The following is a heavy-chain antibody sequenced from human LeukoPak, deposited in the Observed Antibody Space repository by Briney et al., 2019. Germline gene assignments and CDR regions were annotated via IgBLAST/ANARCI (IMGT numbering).Heavy chain of an antibody. CDR1: GGSFSGYY. Sequence: SETLSLTCAVYGGSFSGYYWSWIRQPPGKGLEWIGYIYYSGSTNYNPSLKSRVTISVDTSKNQFSLKLSSVTAADTAVYYCASSPRWNPDFDYWGQGTLVTVSS. V-gene: IGHV4-59*01. CDR3: ASSPRWNPDFDY. CDR2: IYYSGST. D-gene: IGHD1-1*01. J-gene: IGHJ4*02.